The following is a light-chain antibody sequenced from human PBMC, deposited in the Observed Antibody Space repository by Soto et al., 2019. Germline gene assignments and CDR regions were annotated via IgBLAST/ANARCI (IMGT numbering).Light chain of an antibody. CDR2: EVS. J-gene: IGLJ1*01. CDR3: NSQTTSGIRV. Sequence: QSALPQPASVSGSPGQSITISCTGTSTDVGDSNHVSWYQHHPGKAPKLIIYEVSYRPSGVSNRFSGSKSAYTASLTISGLQAEDEADYYCNSQTTSGIRVFGTGTKLTVL. CDR1: STDVGDSNH. V-gene: IGLV2-14*01.